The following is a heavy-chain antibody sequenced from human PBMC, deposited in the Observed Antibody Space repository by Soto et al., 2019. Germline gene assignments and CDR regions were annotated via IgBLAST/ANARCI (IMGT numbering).Heavy chain of an antibody. CDR3: AKSLQYYYDSSGHDY. Sequence: LRLSCAASGFTFRSYGMHWVRQAPGKGLEWVAVISYDGSNKYYADSVKGRFTISRDNSKNTLYLQMNSLRAEDTAVYYCAKSLQYYYDSSGHDYWGQGTLVTVSS. CDR1: GFTFRSYG. D-gene: IGHD3-22*01. J-gene: IGHJ4*02. CDR2: ISYDGSNK. V-gene: IGHV3-30*18.